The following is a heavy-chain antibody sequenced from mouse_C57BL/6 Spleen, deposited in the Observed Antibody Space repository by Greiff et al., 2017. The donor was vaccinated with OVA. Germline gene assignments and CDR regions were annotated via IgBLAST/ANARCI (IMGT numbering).Heavy chain of an antibody. CDR1: GYTFTSYW. CDR3: ARSPVTPVRYFDV. V-gene: IGHV1-52*01. J-gene: IGHJ1*03. CDR2: IDPSDSET. D-gene: IGHD1-1*01. Sequence: QVQLQQPGAELVRPGSSVKLSCKASGYTFTSYWMHWVKQRPIQGLEWIGNIDPSDSETHYNQKFKDKATLTVDKSSSTAYMQLSSLTSEDSAVYYCARSPVTPVRYFDVWGTGTTVTVSS.